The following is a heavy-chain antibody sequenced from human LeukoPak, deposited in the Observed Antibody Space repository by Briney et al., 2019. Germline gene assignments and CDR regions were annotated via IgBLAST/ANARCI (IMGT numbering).Heavy chain of an antibody. D-gene: IGHD3-22*01. J-gene: IGHJ3*02. CDR3: AKDYYDTNDNAFDI. Sequence: GRSLRLSCAASGFTFDDYAMHWVRQAPGKGLEWVSGISWNSGSIGYADSVKGRFTISRDNAKNSLYLQMNSLRAEDTALYYCAKDYYDTNDNAFDIWGQGTMVTVSS. CDR1: GFTFDDYA. V-gene: IGHV3-9*01. CDR2: ISWNSGSI.